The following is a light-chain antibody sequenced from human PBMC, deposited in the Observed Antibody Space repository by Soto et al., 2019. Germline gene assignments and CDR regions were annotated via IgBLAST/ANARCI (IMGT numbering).Light chain of an antibody. J-gene: IGKJ4*01. Sequence: GARVPIACRASQTITRWMAWYQQKPGKAPKLLIYDASTLESGVPSRFSGSRSGTEFTLTISSLQPEDVAAYYCQKYNSAPLTFGGGTKGDI. V-gene: IGKV1-5*01. CDR1: QTITRW. CDR2: DAS. CDR3: QKYNSAPLT.